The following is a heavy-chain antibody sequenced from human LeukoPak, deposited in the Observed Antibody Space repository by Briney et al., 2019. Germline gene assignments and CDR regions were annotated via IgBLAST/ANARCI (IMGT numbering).Heavy chain of an antibody. J-gene: IGHJ3*02. CDR2: INPNSGGT. V-gene: IGHV1-2*02. Sequence: ASVKVSCKASGYTFTGYYMHWVRQAPGQGLEWMGWINPNSGGTNYAQKFQGRVTMTRDTSISTAYMELSRLRSDDTAVYYCARDLPDLGYCSSTSCYSAFDIWGQGAMVTVSS. CDR1: GYTFTGYY. CDR3: ARDLPDLGYCSSTSCYSAFDI. D-gene: IGHD2-2*02.